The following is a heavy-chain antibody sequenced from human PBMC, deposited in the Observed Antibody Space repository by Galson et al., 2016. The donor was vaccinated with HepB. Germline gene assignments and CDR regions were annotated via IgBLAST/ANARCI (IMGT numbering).Heavy chain of an antibody. V-gene: IGHV3-74*01. CDR3: TRDDSYGLEV. CDR2: INADGTST. Sequence: SLRLSCAASDFTFSGRWMHWVRQVPGKGLVWVSYINADGTSTTYADSVKGRFTISRDNAKNTVHLQMNSLRAEDTAIYYCTRDDSYGLEVWGQGTTVTVSS. D-gene: IGHD2-21*02. CDR1: DFTFSGRW. J-gene: IGHJ6*02.